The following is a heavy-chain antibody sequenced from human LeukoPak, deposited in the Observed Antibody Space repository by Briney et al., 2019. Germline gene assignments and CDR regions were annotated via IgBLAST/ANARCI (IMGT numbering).Heavy chain of an antibody. D-gene: IGHD3-22*01. CDR2: IYYSGST. CDR3: ARDGYYDSSGFSA. V-gene: IGHV4-39*07. Sequence: SETLSLTCTVSGGSISSSSYYWGWIRQPPGKGLEWIGSIYYSGSTYYNPSLKSRVTISVDTSKNQFSLKLSSVTAPDTAVYYCARDGYYDSSGFSAWGQGTLVTVSS. CDR1: GGSISSSSYY. J-gene: IGHJ5*02.